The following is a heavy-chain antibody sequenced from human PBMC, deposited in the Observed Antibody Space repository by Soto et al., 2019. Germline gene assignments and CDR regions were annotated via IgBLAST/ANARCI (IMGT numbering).Heavy chain of an antibody. Sequence: GGSLRLSCAASGVNFSDSLMHWVRQASGKGLEWVGRIRSKTNNYATAYAASVKGRFTISRDDSKNTAYLQMNSLKTEDTAVYYCRGYCSSTSCSVDFDYWGQGILVTVSS. CDR3: RGYCSSTSCSVDFDY. CDR1: GVNFSDSL. V-gene: IGHV3-73*01. D-gene: IGHD2-2*01. J-gene: IGHJ4*02. CDR2: IRSKTNNYAT.